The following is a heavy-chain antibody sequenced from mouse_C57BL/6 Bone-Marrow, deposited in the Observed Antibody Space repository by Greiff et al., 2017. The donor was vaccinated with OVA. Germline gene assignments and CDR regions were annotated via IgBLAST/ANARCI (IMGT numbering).Heavy chain of an antibody. D-gene: IGHD1-1*01. CDR3: ARERGKKMATVVAFYYFDY. Sequence: QVQLKQSGAELARPGASVKLSCKASGYTFTSYGISWVKQRTGQGLEWIGEIYPRSGNTYYNEKFKGKATLTADKSSSTAYMELRSLTSEDSAVYFCARERGKKMATVVAFYYFDYWGQGTTLTVSS. V-gene: IGHV1-81*01. CDR1: GYTFTSYG. CDR2: IYPRSGNT. J-gene: IGHJ2*01.